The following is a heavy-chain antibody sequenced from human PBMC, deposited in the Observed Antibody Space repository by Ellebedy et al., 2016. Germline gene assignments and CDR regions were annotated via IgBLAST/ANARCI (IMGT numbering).Heavy chain of an antibody. CDR2: ISAGGDDT. CDR1: GIRFGDFF. Sequence: GESLKISCATSGIRFGDFFMSWVRQAPGKGLQWVSTISAGGDDTYFADSVKGRFTISRDNARNILYLQMSSLRDEDSAIYYCREGHYSDVWGQGTQVTVSA. J-gene: IGHJ4*02. V-gene: IGHV3-23*01. CDR3: REGHYSDV.